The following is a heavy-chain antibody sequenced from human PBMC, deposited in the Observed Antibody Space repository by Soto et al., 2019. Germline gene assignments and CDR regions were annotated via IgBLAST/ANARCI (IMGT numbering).Heavy chain of an antibody. Sequence: SVKVSCKASGGTFSSYAISWVRQAPGQGLEWMGGIIPIFGTANYAQKFQGRVTITADESTSTAYMELSSLRSEDTAVYYCARDVDDSSGYYYYYGMDVWGQGTTVTVS. CDR2: IIPIFGTA. J-gene: IGHJ6*02. D-gene: IGHD3-22*01. CDR1: GGTFSSYA. CDR3: ARDVDDSSGYYYYYGMDV. V-gene: IGHV1-69*13.